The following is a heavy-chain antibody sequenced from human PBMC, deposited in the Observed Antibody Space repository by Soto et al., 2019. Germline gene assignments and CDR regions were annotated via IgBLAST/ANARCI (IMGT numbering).Heavy chain of an antibody. D-gene: IGHD6-19*01. CDR1: GYTFTSYG. V-gene: IGHV1-18*01. CDR2: ISTFKGNT. CDR3: ARTIYSSGWYYFDY. Sequence: ASVKVSCKASGYTFTSYGISWLRQAPGQGLEWLGWISTFKGNTKYAQMFQGRVTVTTDTSTNTVNMELRSLRSDDTATYYCARTIYSSGWYYFDYWGQGTRVTVSS. J-gene: IGHJ4*02.